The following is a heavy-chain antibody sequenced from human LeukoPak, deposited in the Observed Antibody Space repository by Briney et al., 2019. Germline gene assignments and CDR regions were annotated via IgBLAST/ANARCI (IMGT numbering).Heavy chain of an antibody. CDR1: GGSVSSGGYS. CDR3: ARSGPASDDAFDI. J-gene: IGHJ3*02. Sequence: PSQTLSLTCAVSGGSVSSGGYSWNWIRQPPRKGLEWIGYIYYSGSTHYNPSLKSRVTMSLVRSKNQFSLKVSSVTAADTAIYYCARSGPASDDAFDIWGQGTVVTVSS. D-gene: IGHD2-15*01. CDR2: IYYSGST. V-gene: IGHV4-30-2*01.